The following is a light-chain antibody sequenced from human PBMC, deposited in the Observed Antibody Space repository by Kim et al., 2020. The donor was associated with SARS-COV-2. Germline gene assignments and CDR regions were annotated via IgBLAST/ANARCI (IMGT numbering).Light chain of an antibody. CDR2: DDS. J-gene: IGLJ2*01. CDR3: RLWHNVFDHVV. CDR1: NIGSKS. V-gene: IGLV3-21*03. Sequence: SGKTANITCEGDNIGSKSVHWYQQKPGQAPLLVVYDDSDRPSGIPERFSGSNSMNTDTLTISRVEAGDEADYYCRLWHNVFDHVVFGGGTQLTVL.